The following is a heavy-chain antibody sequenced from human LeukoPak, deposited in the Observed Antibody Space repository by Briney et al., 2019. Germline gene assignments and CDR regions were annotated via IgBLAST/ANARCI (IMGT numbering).Heavy chain of an antibody. CDR1: EFSVGSNY. CDR2: IYSGGST. J-gene: IGHJ3*02. Sequence: TGGSLRLSCAASEFSVGSNYMTWVRQAPGKGLEWVSLIYSGGSTYYADSVKGRFTISRDNSKNTLYLQMNSLRAEDTAVYYCARDRPHDYGDFDAFDIWGQGTMVTVSS. V-gene: IGHV3-53*01. D-gene: IGHD4-17*01. CDR3: ARDRPHDYGDFDAFDI.